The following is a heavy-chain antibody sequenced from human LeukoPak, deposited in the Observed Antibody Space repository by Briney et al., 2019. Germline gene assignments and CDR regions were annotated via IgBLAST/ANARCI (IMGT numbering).Heavy chain of an antibody. CDR2: IYYSGST. CDR1: GGSISSGDYY. J-gene: IGHJ6*02. CDR3: AREIKSHYYYGMDV. V-gene: IGHV4-30-4*01. Sequence: SETLSLTCTVSGGSISSGDYYWSWIRQPPGKGLEWIGYIYYSGSTYYNPSLKSRVTISVDTSKNQFSLKLSSVTAADTAVYYCAREIKSHYYYGMDVWGQGTTVTVSS.